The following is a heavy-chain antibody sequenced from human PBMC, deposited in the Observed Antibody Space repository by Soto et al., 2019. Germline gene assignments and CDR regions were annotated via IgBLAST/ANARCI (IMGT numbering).Heavy chain of an antibody. Sequence: EVQLVESGGGLVKPGGSLRLSCAASGFTFSSYSMNWVRQAPGKGLEWVSSISSSSSHIYYADSVKGRFTISRDNAKNSLYVQMNSLRAEDTAVYYCCGGYDNPPYYYYYGMDVWGQGTTVTVSS. CDR3: CGGYDNPPYYYYYGMDV. J-gene: IGHJ6*02. CDR1: GFTFSSYS. V-gene: IGHV3-21*01. CDR2: ISSSSSHI. D-gene: IGHD5-12*01.